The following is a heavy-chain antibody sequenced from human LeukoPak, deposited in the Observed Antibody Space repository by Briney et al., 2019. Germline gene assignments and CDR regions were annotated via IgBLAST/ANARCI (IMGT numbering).Heavy chain of an antibody. CDR2: INGDGSST. J-gene: IGHJ4*02. CDR3: ARDRSNYGSGSYYKFDY. CDR1: GFTFSSHW. V-gene: IGHV3-74*01. D-gene: IGHD3-10*01. Sequence: GGSLRLSCAASGFTFSSHWMHWVRQAPGQGLVWVSRINGDGSSTSYADSVKGRFTISRDNAKNTLYLEMNSLRAEDTAVNYCARDRSNYGSGSYYKFDYWGQGTLVTVSS.